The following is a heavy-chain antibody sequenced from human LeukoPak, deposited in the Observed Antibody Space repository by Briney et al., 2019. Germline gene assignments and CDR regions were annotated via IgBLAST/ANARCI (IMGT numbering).Heavy chain of an antibody. CDR2: ISYDGSNK. CDR1: GFTFSSYA. CDR3: ASGVGSSSRGYYFDY. D-gene: IGHD6-6*01. Sequence: GGSLRLSCAASGFTFSSYAMHWVRQAPGKGLEWVAVISYDGSNKYYADSVKGRFTISRDNSKNTLYLQMNSLRAEDTAVYYCASGVGSSSRGYYFDYWGQGTLVTVSS. V-gene: IGHV3-30-3*01. J-gene: IGHJ4*02.